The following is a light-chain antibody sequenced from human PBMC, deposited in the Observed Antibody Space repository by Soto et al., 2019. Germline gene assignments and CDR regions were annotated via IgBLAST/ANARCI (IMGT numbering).Light chain of an antibody. CDR2: EVI. J-gene: IGLJ1*01. V-gene: IGLV2-14*01. CDR1: SSDVGGYNY. CDR3: SSYTSRVTYV. Sequence: QSALTQPASVSGSPGQSITISCTGTSSDVGGYNYVSWYQQHPGKAPKLMIYEVINRPSGVSDRFSGSKSGNTASLIISGLQAEDEADYYCSSYTSRVTYVFGTGTKVTVL.